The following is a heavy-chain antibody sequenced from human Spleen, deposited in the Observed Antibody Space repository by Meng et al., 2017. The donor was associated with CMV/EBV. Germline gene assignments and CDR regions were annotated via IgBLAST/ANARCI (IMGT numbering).Heavy chain of an antibody. J-gene: IGHJ5*02. CDR2: INHSGST. D-gene: IGHD4-11*01. V-gene: IGHV4-34*01. Sequence: GPLQQWGAGRLKPSDTLSLTWSVSGVSFIGYYWSCISQPPGKGLEWIGEINHSGSTNYNPSLKSRVTISVDTSKNQFSLKLSSVTAADTAVYYCAREDYHWFDPWGQGTLVTVSS. CDR3: AREDYHWFDP. CDR1: GVSFIGYY.